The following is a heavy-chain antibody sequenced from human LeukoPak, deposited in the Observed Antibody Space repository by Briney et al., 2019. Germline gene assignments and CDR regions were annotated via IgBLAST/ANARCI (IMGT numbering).Heavy chain of an antibody. Sequence: PGGSLRLSCAASGITFGNNWMHWVRQGPGKGLVWISRINREGGGAIYADSVKGRFTVSRDNAKNTLYLQMNSLRAEDTAVYYCARDVPHNWFDTWGQGTLVTVSS. CDR2: INREGGGA. J-gene: IGHJ5*02. CDR3: ARDVPHNWFDT. CDR1: GITFGNNW. V-gene: IGHV3-74*01.